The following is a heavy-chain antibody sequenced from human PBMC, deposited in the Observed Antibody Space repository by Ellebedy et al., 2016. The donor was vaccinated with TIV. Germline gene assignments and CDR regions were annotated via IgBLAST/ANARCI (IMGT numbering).Heavy chain of an antibody. V-gene: IGHV3-74*01. CDR2: INADGRSR. Sequence: GESLKISXAASGSTFSSYWMHWVRQAPGKGLVWVSRINADGRSRSYADSVKGRFTISRDNADNTLYLQMNSLRGDDTAVYYCSRGGHYSDSLFDSWGRGTLVTVSS. CDR3: SRGGHYSDSLFDS. J-gene: IGHJ4*02. D-gene: IGHD3-22*01. CDR1: GSTFSSYW.